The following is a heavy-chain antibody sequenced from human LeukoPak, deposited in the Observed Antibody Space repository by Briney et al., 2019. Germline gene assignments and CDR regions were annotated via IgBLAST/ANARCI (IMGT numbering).Heavy chain of an antibody. Sequence: SETLSLTCAVYGGSFSGYYWSWIRQPPGKGLEWIGEINHSGSTNYNPSLKSRVTISVDTSKNQFSLKLSSVTAADTAVYYCARGFWSGYYDIYYYYYMDVWGKGTTVTVSS. CDR2: INHSGST. CDR1: GGSFSGYY. CDR3: ARGFWSGYYDIYYYYYMDV. J-gene: IGHJ6*03. V-gene: IGHV4-34*01. D-gene: IGHD3-3*01.